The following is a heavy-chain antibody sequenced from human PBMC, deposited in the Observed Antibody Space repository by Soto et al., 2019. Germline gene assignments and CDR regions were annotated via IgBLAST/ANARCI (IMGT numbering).Heavy chain of an antibody. CDR1: GGFPSSGSYY. Sequence: SETLSLTYAGYGGFPSSGSYYWSWIRQPPGKGLEWIGEMRHSGGTHFNPSLKSRVTISVDTSKNQFSLKMSSVTAADTALYYCARVERGTATTVVDALKSWGPGTMVAV. CDR3: ARVERGTATTVVDALKS. CDR2: MRHSGGT. V-gene: IGHV4-61*01. D-gene: IGHD1-1*01. J-gene: IGHJ3*02.